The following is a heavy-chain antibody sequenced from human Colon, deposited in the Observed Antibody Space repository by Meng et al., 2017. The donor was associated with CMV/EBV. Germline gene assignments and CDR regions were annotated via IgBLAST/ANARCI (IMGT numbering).Heavy chain of an antibody. V-gene: IGHV3-21*01. CDR3: ARVLDQLLWYPMDV. J-gene: IGHJ6*02. Sequence: GESLKISCAASGFTFSTYSMNWVRQAPGKGLEWVSSISSGGSYIYYADSMKGRFTISRDNDKNSLYLQMNSLRAEDTAIYYCARVLDQLLWYPMDVWGQGTTVTVSS. D-gene: IGHD2-2*01. CDR2: ISSGGSYI. CDR1: GFTFSTYS.